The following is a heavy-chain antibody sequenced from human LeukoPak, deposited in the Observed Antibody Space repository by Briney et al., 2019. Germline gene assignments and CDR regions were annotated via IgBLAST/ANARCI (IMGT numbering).Heavy chain of an antibody. Sequence: ASVKVSCKASGYTFTSYYMHWVRQAPGQGLDWMGIINPSGGSTSYAQKFQGRVTMTRDTSTSTVYMELSSLRSEDTAVYYCARLPFRYAFDYWGQGTLVTVSA. CDR3: ARLPFRYAFDY. J-gene: IGHJ4*02. V-gene: IGHV1-46*03. CDR1: GYTFTSYY. D-gene: IGHD3-9*01. CDR2: INPSGGST.